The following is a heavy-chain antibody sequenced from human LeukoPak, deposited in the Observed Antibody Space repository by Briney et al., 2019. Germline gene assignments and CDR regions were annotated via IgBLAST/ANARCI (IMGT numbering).Heavy chain of an antibody. CDR1: GGSISSSSNY. D-gene: IGHD6-19*01. V-gene: IGHV4-39*01. Sequence: SETLSLTCTVSGGSISSSSNYWGWIRQSPGKGLEWIGSVYYSGSTYYNPSVKSRVTISVDTSKNQFSLTLSSVTAADTAVYFCARNRSIAVTGIGRPNAFDIWGQGTMVTVAS. CDR2: VYYSGST. J-gene: IGHJ3*02. CDR3: ARNRSIAVTGIGRPNAFDI.